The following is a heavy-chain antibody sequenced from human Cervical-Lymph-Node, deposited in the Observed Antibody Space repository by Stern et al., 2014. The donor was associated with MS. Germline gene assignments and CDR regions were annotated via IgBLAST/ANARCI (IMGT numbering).Heavy chain of an antibody. J-gene: IGHJ6*02. CDR1: GYSFTNYW. D-gene: IGHD6-25*01. CDR3: ARHRQRTLYGMDV. Sequence: EVQLVESGAEVKKPGESLKISCKGSGYSFTNYWIGWVRQMPGKGLEWMGVIYPGDSDTRYSPSFQGRVTMSADKSISTAYLQWSSLKASDTAMYYCARHRQRTLYGMDVWGQGTTVTVSS. CDR2: IYPGDSDT. V-gene: IGHV5-51*01.